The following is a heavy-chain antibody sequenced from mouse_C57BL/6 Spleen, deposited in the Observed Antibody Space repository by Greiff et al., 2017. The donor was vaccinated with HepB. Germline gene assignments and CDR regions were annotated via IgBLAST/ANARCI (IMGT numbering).Heavy chain of an antibody. CDR2: IDPGNGDT. Sequence: EVQLQQSGAELVRPGASVKLSCTASGFNIKDDYMHWVKQRPEQGLEWIGWIDPGNGDTEYASKFQGKATITADTSSNTAYLQLSSLTSEDTAVYYCTTPYGSSYLWYFDVWGTGTTVTVSS. D-gene: IGHD1-1*01. CDR1: GFNIKDDY. J-gene: IGHJ1*03. V-gene: IGHV14-4*01. CDR3: TTPYGSSYLWYFDV.